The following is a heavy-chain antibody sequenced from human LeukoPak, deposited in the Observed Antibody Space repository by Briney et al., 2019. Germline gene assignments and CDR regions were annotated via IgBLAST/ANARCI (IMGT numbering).Heavy chain of an antibody. J-gene: IGHJ6*02. Sequence: SGGSLRLSCAASGFTFSSYAMHWVRQAPGKGLEWVAVISYDGSNKYYADSVKGRFTISRDNSKNTLYLQMNSLRAEDTAVYYCARDLYSSGWFQTEYYYGMDVWGQGTTVTVSS. CDR3: ARDLYSSGWFQTEYYYGMDV. CDR1: GFTFSSYA. V-gene: IGHV3-30-3*01. D-gene: IGHD6-19*01. CDR2: ISYDGSNK.